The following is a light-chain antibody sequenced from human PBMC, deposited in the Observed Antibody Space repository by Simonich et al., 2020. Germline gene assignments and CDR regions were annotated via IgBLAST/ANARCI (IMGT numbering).Light chain of an antibody. CDR2: EGS. CDR3: CSYAGSSTVV. CDR1: SSDVGSYNL. J-gene: IGLJ2*01. Sequence: HSALPQPAPVSGSPGQSHTISCPGTSSDVGSYNLVSWYPQTPGTAPKIMFYEGSKRPSGVSNRFSGSKSGNTASLTISGLQAEDEADYYCCSYAGSSTVVFGGGTKLTVL. V-gene: IGLV2-23*01.